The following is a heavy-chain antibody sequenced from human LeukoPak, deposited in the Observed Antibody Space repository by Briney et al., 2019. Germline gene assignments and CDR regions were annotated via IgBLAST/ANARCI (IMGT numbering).Heavy chain of an antibody. J-gene: IGHJ4*02. D-gene: IGHD4-17*01. V-gene: IGHV3-23*01. CDR1: GFTFSSYA. CDR3: AKGECYGDPFDY. CDR2: ISGSSGST. Sequence: GGSLRLSCAASGFTFSSYAMSWVRQAPGKGREWVSSISGSSGSTYYADYVNGRFTNSRDNSKNTLYLQMNGLRAEDSAVYYCAKGECYGDPFDYWGQGTLVTVSS.